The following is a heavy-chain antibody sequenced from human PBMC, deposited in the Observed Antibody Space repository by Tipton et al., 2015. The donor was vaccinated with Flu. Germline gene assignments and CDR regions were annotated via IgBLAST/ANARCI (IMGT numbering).Heavy chain of an antibody. D-gene: IGHD5-12*01. Sequence: TLSLTCTVSGGSISSTSYYWGWIRQPPGKGLEWIGNIYYSGSTYYNPSLMSRVTISVDTSKHQFSLGLTSVTAADTAVYFCARHPSGLFFPFDFWGQGTLAIVSA. CDR3: ARHPSGLFFPFDF. CDR2: IYYSGST. CDR1: GGSISSTSYY. J-gene: IGHJ4*02. V-gene: IGHV4-39*01.